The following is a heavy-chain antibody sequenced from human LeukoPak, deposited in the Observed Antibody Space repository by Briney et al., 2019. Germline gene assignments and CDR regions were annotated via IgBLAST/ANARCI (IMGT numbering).Heavy chain of an antibody. D-gene: IGHD2-2*01. J-gene: IGHJ6*02. CDR1: GYTFTGYY. V-gene: IGHV1-2*06. Sequence: GASVKVSCKASGYTFTGYYMHWVRQAPGQGLEWMGRINPNSGGTNYAQKFQGRVTMTRDTSISTAYMELSRLRSDDTAAYYCARGVVVPAADYYYGMDVWGQGTTVTVSS. CDR2: INPNSGGT. CDR3: ARGVVVPAADYYYGMDV.